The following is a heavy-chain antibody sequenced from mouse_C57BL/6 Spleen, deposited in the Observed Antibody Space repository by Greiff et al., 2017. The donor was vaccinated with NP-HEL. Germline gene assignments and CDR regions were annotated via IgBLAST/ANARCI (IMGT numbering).Heavy chain of an antibody. D-gene: IGHD1-1*01. CDR1: GYTFTSYW. CDR3: ARTAVAKDYAMDY. J-gene: IGHJ4*01. Sequence: VQLQQPGAELVMPGASVKLSCKASGYTFTSYWMHWVKQRPGQGLEWIGEIDPSDSYTNYNQKFKGKSTLTVDKSSSTAYMQLSSLTSEDSAVYYCARTAVAKDYAMDYWGQGTSVTVSS. V-gene: IGHV1-69*01. CDR2: IDPSDSYT.